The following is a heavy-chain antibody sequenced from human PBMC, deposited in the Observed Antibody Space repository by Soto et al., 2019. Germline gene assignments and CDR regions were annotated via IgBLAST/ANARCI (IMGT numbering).Heavy chain of an antibody. CDR2: IYYSGST. D-gene: IGHD3-16*01. J-gene: IGHJ5*02. Sequence: SETLSLTCTVSGGSISSYYWSWIRQPPGKGLEWIGYIYYSGSTNYNPSLKSRVTISVDTSKNQFSLKLSSVTAADTAVYYCARENGEYVSNWFDHWGQGTLVTVSS. CDR1: GGSISSYY. CDR3: ARENGEYVSNWFDH. V-gene: IGHV4-59*01.